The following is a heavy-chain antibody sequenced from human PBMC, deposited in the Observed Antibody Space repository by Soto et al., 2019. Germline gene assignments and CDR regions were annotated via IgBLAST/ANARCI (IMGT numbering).Heavy chain of an antibody. CDR1: GHSFGFYG. D-gene: IGHD5-18*01. Sequence: QEQLVQSGGELKKPGASVRVSCKASGHSFGFYGMAWVRQAPGQGLEWMGWISAYNGNTKLAQKFQGRVTLSTDTSTTTAYMELRSLRSEDTAVYYCARTDTARAVPHFDYWGPGTPVTVSS. CDR3: ARTDTARAVPHFDY. V-gene: IGHV1-18*04. CDR2: ISAYNGNT. J-gene: IGHJ4*02.